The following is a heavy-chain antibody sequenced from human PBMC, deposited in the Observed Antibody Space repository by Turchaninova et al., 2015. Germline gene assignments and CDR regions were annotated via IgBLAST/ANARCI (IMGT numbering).Heavy chain of an antibody. Sequence: VQLVQSGAGVYEPGEAMRCYGKASGATFRSCVSSWGCQMPGKGLEWMGKFATSDPATKYSPAFQGHVSISADKSISTAYLQWRSLKASDTAIYYCAVTPNYYGSSGYFWSQGTPVTVSS. CDR3: AVTPNYYGSSGYF. D-gene: IGHD6-19*01. J-gene: IGHJ4*02. CDR1: GATFRSCV. V-gene: IGHV5-10-1*03. CDR2: FATSDPAT.